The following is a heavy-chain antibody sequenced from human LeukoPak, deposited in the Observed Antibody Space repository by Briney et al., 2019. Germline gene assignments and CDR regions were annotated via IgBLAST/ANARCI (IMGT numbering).Heavy chain of an antibody. Sequence: PGGSLRLSCAASGFTFITYSMNWVRQAPGKGLEWVSYISGSSSTIYYADSVKGRFTISRDNAKNSLYLQMNSLRAEDTAVYYCAGDGIYCSSTSCYESYFDYWGQGTLVTVSS. V-gene: IGHV3-48*01. CDR1: GFTFITYS. CDR3: AGDGIYCSSTSCYESYFDY. D-gene: IGHD2-2*01. J-gene: IGHJ4*02. CDR2: ISGSSSTI.